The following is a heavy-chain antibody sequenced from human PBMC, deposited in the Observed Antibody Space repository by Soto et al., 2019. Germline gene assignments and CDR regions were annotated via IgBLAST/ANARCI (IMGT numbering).Heavy chain of an antibody. CDR2: ISGSTGST. CDR3: ARDRDRVGATQFDY. Sequence: GGSLRLSCAASGFTFSSYAMSWVRRAPGKGLEWVSVISGSTGSTYYADSVKGRFTISRDNSKNTLYLQMNSLRAEDTAVYDCARDRDRVGATQFDYWGQGTLVTVSS. J-gene: IGHJ4*02. V-gene: IGHV3-23*01. CDR1: GFTFSSYA. D-gene: IGHD1-26*01.